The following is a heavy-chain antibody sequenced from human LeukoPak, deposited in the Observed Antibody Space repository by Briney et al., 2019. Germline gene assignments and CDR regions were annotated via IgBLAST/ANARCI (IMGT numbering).Heavy chain of an antibody. CDR2: IKQDGSDR. D-gene: IGHD3-10*01. CDR3: VRAVGGEFAY. Sequence: GGSLRLSCTASGFTFSSYXXXXXXXXXXXXLXWVANIKQDGSDRYXVXSXKGRFTXSRDNXKNSVFLQMNSLRAEDTALYYCVRAVGGEFAYWGQGILVTVSS. J-gene: IGHJ4*02. CDR1: GFTFSSYX. V-gene: IGHV3-7*01.